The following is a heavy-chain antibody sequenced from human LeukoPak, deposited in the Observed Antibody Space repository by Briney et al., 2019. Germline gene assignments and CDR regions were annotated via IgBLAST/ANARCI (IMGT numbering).Heavy chain of an antibody. J-gene: IGHJ4*02. V-gene: IGHV4-34*01. CDR1: GGSFSDYY. Sequence: PSETLSLTCAVYGGSFSDYYWSWIRQPPGKGLEWIGEINHSGSTKYNPSLESRVTMSLDASRNQFSLELSSVTAADTAVYYCVSGQVAPRLRAEYWGQGTLVIVSS. D-gene: IGHD1-14*01. CDR2: INHSGST. CDR3: VSGQVAPRLRAEY.